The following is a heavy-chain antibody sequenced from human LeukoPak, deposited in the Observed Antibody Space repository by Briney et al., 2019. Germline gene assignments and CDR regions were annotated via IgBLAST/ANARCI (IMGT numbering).Heavy chain of an antibody. Sequence: GGSLRLSCAASGFTFSSYAMSWVRQAPGKGLEWVSAISGSGGSTYYADSVKGRFTISRDNSKNTLYLQMNSLRAEDTAVYYCAKAPGAIVGAYYFDYWGQGTLDTVSS. V-gene: IGHV3-23*01. CDR1: GFTFSSYA. CDR3: AKAPGAIVGAYYFDY. D-gene: IGHD1-26*01. CDR2: ISGSGGST. J-gene: IGHJ4*02.